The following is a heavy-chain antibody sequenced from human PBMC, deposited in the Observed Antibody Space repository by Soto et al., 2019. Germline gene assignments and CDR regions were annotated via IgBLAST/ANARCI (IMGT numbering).Heavy chain of an antibody. Sequence: PSQTLSLTCAVSGDSVSSNTVAWNWIRQSPSRGLEWLGRTYYRSNWYNEYAVSVRSRIAVNPDTSKNQFPLQLNFVTPEDTAVEYGGRAICGSVDVWGQGTLVTVSS. V-gene: IGHV6-1*01. CDR2: TYYRSNWYN. CDR1: GDSVSSNTVA. D-gene: IGHD2-21*01. J-gene: IGHJ6*02. CDR3: GRAICGSVDV.